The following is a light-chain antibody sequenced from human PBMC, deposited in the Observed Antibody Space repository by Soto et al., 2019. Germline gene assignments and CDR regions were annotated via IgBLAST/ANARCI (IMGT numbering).Light chain of an antibody. V-gene: IGKV3-11*01. Sequence: EIVLTQSPATLSLSPRERATLSCRASQSVSNYLAWYQQKPGQAPRLLIYDTSNRASGIPARFSGSGSGTDFTLAITSLEPEDFGVFYCQQGGNWPPTFGQGTKVEIK. CDR3: QQGGNWPPT. CDR1: QSVSNY. J-gene: IGKJ1*01. CDR2: DTS.